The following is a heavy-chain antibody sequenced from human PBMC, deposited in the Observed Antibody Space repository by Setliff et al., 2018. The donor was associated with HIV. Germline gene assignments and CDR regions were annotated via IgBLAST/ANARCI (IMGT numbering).Heavy chain of an antibody. V-gene: IGHV3-23*01. CDR2: ISPSSGGT. J-gene: IGHJ4*02. D-gene: IGHD6-6*01. Sequence: GGSLRLSCAASGFTFRNYAMSWVRQAPGKGLEWVSTISPSSGGTNYADSVKGRFTISRDNSKNILYLQMNSLRVEDSAVYYCAKTVALLRAARLDLDYWGQGTLVTVSS. CDR3: AKTVALLRAARLDLDY. CDR1: GFTFRNYA.